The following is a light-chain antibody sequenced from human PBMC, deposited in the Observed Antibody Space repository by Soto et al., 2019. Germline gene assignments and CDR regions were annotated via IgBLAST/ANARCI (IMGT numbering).Light chain of an antibody. V-gene: IGKV3-15*01. J-gene: IGKJ1*01. CDR2: GAS. CDR1: QSVSIS. CDR3: QQYNNWPWT. Sequence: DIVMSQSPATLSVSPGERATLSCRASQSVSISVAWYQQKPGQAPRLLIYGASTRATDTPVRFRGSGSGTDFTLTISSLQSEDFAVYYCQQYNNWPWTFGQRTKVDI.